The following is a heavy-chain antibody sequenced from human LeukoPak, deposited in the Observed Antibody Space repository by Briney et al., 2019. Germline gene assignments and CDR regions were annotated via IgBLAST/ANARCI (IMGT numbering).Heavy chain of an antibody. D-gene: IGHD4-17*01. V-gene: IGHV3-74*01. CDR3: ARAVYYYYMDV. CDR2: INSDGSST. J-gene: IGHJ6*03. Sequence: PGGSLRLSCAASGFTFSSYWMHWVRQAPGKGLVWVSRINSDGSSTSYADSVKGRFTISRDNAKNTLYLQMNSLRAEDTAVYYCARAVYYYYMDVWGKGTTVTVSS. CDR1: GFTFSSYW.